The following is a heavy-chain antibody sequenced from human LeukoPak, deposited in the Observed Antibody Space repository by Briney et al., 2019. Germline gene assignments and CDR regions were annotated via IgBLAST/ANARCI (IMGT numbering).Heavy chain of an antibody. J-gene: IGHJ4*02. CDR2: ISSSGSTI. D-gene: IGHD1-14*01. CDR3: ARYGTLGAGPYYFDY. CDR1: GFTFSSYE. Sequence: GGSLRLSCTASGFTFSSYEMNWVPQAPGKGLEWVSYISSSGSTIYYADSVKGRFTISRDNAKNSLYLQMNSLRAEDTAVYYCARYGTLGAGPYYFDYWGQGTLVTVSS. V-gene: IGHV3-48*03.